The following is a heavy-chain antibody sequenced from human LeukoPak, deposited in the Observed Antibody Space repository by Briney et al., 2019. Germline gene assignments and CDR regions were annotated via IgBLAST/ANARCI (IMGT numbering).Heavy chain of an antibody. Sequence: GGSLRLSCAASGFTFSNYAMTWVRQAPGKGLEYVSTINGSGSTTYYADYVKGRFTISRDNSKNTLYLQMNSLRDEDTAVYYCAKGMINDWSALEYWGQGTLVTVSS. CDR1: GFTFSNYA. CDR2: INGSGSTT. V-gene: IGHV3-23*01. D-gene: IGHD3-16*01. J-gene: IGHJ4*02. CDR3: AKGMINDWSALEY.